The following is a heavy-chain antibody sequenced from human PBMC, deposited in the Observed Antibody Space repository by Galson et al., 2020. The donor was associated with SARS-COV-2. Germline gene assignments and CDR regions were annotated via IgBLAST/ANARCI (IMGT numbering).Heavy chain of an antibody. CDR2: IYWDDDK. V-gene: IGHV2-70*01. CDR1: GFSLSTSGMC. D-gene: IGHD3-9*01. CDR3: ARIRYDILTGYYYGMDV. Sequence: SGPTLVKPTQTLTLTCTFSGFSLSTSGMCVSWIRQPPGKALEWLALIYWDDDKYYSTSLKTRLTISKDTSKNQVVLTMTNMDPVDTATYYCARIRYDILTGYYYGMDVWGQGTTVTVSS. J-gene: IGHJ6*02.